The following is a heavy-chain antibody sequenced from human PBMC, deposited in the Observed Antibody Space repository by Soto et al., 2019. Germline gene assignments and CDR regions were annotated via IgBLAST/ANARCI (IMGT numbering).Heavy chain of an antibody. Sequence: SETLSLTCTVSGGSISNYYWTWIRQPAGKGLEWIGRIYSSGTTNYNSSLKSRLTMSVDTSKNQFSLKLTSVTAADTALYYCARQTTFSSNWYDYWGQGSLVTVSS. V-gene: IGHV4-4*07. J-gene: IGHJ5*01. CDR1: GGSISNYY. CDR3: ARQTTFSSNWYDY. CDR2: IYSSGTT. D-gene: IGHD1-1*01.